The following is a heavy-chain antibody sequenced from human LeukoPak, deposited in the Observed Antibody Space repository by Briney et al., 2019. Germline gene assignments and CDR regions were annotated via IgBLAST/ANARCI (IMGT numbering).Heavy chain of an antibody. CDR3: ARVPPLLQKDTAMVRSPFDY. Sequence: ASLKVSCKASGYTFTSYDINWVRQATGQGLEWMGGMNPNSGNTGYAQKFQGRGTMTKNTSISTAYMELSSLRSEDTAVYYCARVPPLLQKDTAMVRSPFDYWGQGPLVTVSS. CDR1: GYTFTSYD. D-gene: IGHD5-18*01. J-gene: IGHJ4*02. V-gene: IGHV1-8*01. CDR2: MNPNSGNT.